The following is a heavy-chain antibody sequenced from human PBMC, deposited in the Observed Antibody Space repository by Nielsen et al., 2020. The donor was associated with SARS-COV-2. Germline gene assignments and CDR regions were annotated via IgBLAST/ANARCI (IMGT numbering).Heavy chain of an antibody. J-gene: IGHJ4*02. D-gene: IGHD3-10*01. Sequence: GGSLRLSCAASGFTFSSYGMHWVRQAPGKGLEWVAVISYDGSNKYYADSVKGRFTISRDNSKNTLYLQMNSLRAEDTAVYYCAKDPLWFGELLLNYFDYWGQGTLVTVSS. CDR3: AKDPLWFGELLLNYFDY. CDR2: ISYDGSNK. CDR1: GFTFSSYG. V-gene: IGHV3-30*18.